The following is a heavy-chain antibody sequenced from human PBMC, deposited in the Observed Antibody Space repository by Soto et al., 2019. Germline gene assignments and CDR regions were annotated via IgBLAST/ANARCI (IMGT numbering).Heavy chain of an antibody. CDR3: ARGSSIAGLYYGMDV. V-gene: IGHV4-31*03. D-gene: IGHD6-6*01. J-gene: IGHJ6*02. CDR1: GGSISSGGYY. Sequence: QVQLQESGPGLVKPSQTLSLTCTVSGGSISSGGYYWTWIRQHPGKGLEWIGYNYYSGITYYNPSIKSRFTISLDTSKNQFSLKLSSVTAADTAVYYCARGSSIAGLYYGMDVWGQGTTVTVSS. CDR2: NYYSGIT.